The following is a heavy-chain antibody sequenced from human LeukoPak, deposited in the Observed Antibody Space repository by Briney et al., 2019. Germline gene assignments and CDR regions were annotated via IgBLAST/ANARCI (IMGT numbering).Heavy chain of an antibody. V-gene: IGHV1-69*05. CDR2: IIPIFGTA. CDR1: GYTFTSYG. J-gene: IGHJ6*03. CDR3: ARGGGDGYNRGYYYYMDV. Sequence: SVKVSCKASGYTFTSYGISWVRQAPGQGLEWMGGIIPIFGTANYAQKFQGRVTITTDESTSTAYMELSSLRSEDTAVYYCARGGGDGYNRGYYYYMDVWGKGTTVTVSS. D-gene: IGHD5-24*01.